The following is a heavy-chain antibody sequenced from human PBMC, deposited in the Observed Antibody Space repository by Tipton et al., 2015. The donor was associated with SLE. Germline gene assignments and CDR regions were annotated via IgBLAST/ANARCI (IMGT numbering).Heavy chain of an antibody. CDR3: ARDAGGSLGMESYHYYMDV. CDR1: GYSISSGYY. D-gene: IGHD7-27*01. Sequence: TLSLTCSVSGYSISSGYYWGWIRQPPGKGLEWIANIYHGGSTYYNPSLKSRVSISLDTAKNQFSLNLSSVTAADTAVYYCARDAGGSLGMESYHYYMDVWGKGTTVTVSS. V-gene: IGHV4-38-2*02. J-gene: IGHJ6*03. CDR2: IYHGGST.